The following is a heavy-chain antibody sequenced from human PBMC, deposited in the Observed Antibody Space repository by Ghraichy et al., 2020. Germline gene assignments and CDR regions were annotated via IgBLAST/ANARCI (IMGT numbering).Heavy chain of an antibody. Sequence: GGSLRLSCAASGFTFSSYGMHWVRQAPGKGLEWVAVIWYDGSNKYYADSVKGRFTISRDNSKNTLYLQMNSLRAEDTAVYYCARAIRVVVPAAMDYWGQGTLVTVSS. V-gene: IGHV3-33*01. CDR2: IWYDGSNK. J-gene: IGHJ4*02. CDR1: GFTFSSYG. D-gene: IGHD2-2*01. CDR3: ARAIRVVVPAAMDY.